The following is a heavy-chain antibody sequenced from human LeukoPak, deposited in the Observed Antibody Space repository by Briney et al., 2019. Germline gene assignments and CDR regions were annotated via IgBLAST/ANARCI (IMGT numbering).Heavy chain of an antibody. Sequence: GGSLRLSCAASGFTVSSNYMNWVRQAPGKGLEWVSVIYSGGGTYYADSVKGRFTISRDNSKNTLYLQMNSLRAEDTAVYYCAKDYDFWSGYFDYWGQGTLVTVSS. D-gene: IGHD3-3*01. V-gene: IGHV3-66*01. CDR1: GFTVSSNY. J-gene: IGHJ4*02. CDR3: AKDYDFWSGYFDY. CDR2: IYSGGGT.